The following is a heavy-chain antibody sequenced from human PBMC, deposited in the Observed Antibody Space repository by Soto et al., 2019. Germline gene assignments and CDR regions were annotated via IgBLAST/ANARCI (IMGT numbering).Heavy chain of an antibody. D-gene: IGHD6-19*01. V-gene: IGHV4-31*03. J-gene: IGHJ4*02. CDR3: ARLPYDGYTSGWAY. CDR1: GGSISSGGYY. CDR2: IYYTGST. Sequence: SETLSLTCTGSGGSISSGGYYWTWIRQPPGKGLEWIGYIYYTGSTYYNPSLKSRVTISVDTSMNQFSLNLISVTAADTAVYYCARLPYDGYTSGWAYWGQGTLVTVSS.